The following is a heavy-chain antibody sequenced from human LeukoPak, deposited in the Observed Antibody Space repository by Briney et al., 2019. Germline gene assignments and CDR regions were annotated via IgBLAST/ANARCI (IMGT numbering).Heavy chain of an antibody. CDR2: ISWNSGSI. CDR3: AKDFSSGSYYNTGWDAFDI. V-gene: IGHV3-9*01. Sequence: GGSLRLSCAASGFTFDDYAMHWVRQAPGKGLEWVSGISWNSGSIGYADSVKGRFTISRDNAKNSLYLQMNSLRAEDTALYYCAKDFSSGSYYNTGWDAFDIWGQGTMVTVSS. D-gene: IGHD3-10*01. J-gene: IGHJ3*02. CDR1: GFTFDDYA.